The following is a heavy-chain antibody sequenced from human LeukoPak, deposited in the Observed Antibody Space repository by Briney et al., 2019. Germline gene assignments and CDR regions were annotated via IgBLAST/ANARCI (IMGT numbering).Heavy chain of an antibody. CDR2: INPSGDST. D-gene: IGHD2-15*01. Sequence: GASVKVSCKASGYTFTSYYMHWVRQAPGQGLEWMGIINPSGDSTSYAQKFQGRVTMTRDMSTSTVYMELSSLRSEDTAVYYCARGARAAGWFDPWGQGTLVTVSS. J-gene: IGHJ5*02. CDR3: ARGARAAGWFDP. CDR1: GYTFTSYY. V-gene: IGHV1-46*01.